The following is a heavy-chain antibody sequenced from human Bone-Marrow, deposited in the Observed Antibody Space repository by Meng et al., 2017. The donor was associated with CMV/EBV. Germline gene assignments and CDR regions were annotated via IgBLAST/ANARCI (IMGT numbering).Heavy chain of an antibody. CDR2: VNHRGST. Sequence: QVQLQQWGAGLLKPSETLSLTCRVYDGSFNGYYWNWIRQSPGRGLEWIGEVNHRGSTTYNPSFKSRVTISVDTSKNQFSLKLNSVTAADTAIYYCARASLYPSGCFESWGQGTLVTVSS. V-gene: IGHV4-34*02. CDR1: DGSFNGYY. D-gene: IGHD2-15*01. CDR3: ARASLYPSGCFES. J-gene: IGHJ4*02.